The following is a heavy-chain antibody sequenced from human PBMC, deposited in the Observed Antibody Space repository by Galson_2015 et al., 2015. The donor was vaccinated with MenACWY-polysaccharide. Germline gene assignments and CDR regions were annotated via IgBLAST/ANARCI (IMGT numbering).Heavy chain of an antibody. Sequence: SVKVSCKASGYTFTSYDINWVRQATGQGLEWMGWMNPNSGNTGYAQKFQGRVTMTRNTSINTASLELSSLTSEDTAVYYCASTKAGTHYFEYWGQGTLATVSS. CDR2: MNPNSGNT. CDR1: GYTFTSYD. CDR3: ASTKAGTHYFEY. D-gene: IGHD6-19*01. V-gene: IGHV1-8*01. J-gene: IGHJ4*02.